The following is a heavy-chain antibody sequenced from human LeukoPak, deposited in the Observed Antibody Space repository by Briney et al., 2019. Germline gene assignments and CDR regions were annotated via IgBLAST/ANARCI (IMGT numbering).Heavy chain of an antibody. CDR3: AREILRSGGDP. CDR1: GFMFSNYS. J-gene: IGHJ5*02. Sequence: GGSLRLSCVVSGFMFSNYSMSWVRQVPGKGLEWVAFINQDGSEEYYVDSVKGRFMIFRNNAKDSLYLQMHTLRVKDTAVYYCAREILRSGGDPWGQGTLVTVSS. V-gene: IGHV3-7*01. CDR2: INQDGSEE. D-gene: IGHD2-15*01.